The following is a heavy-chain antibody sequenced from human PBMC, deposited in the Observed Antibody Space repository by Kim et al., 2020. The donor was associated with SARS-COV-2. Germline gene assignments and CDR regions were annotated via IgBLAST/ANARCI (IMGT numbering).Heavy chain of an antibody. CDR2: IDHPGST. J-gene: IGHJ4*02. CDR1: GASITTSGYH. V-gene: IGHV4-39*01. CDR3: ARLSYFDWSGGLDY. D-gene: IGHD3-9*01. Sequence: SETLSLTCSVSGASITTSGYHWGWIRQPPGKGLDWIGIIDHPGSTYYNPSLKSRVSLSVDTSKNEFSLKLHSVTAADTGIYYCARLSYFDWSGGLDYWGQGSLVTVSS.